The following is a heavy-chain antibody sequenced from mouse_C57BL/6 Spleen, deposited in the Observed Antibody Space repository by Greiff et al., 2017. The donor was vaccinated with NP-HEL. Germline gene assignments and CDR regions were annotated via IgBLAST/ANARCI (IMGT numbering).Heavy chain of an antibody. CDR1: GFTFSSYA. J-gene: IGHJ2*01. D-gene: IGHD1-1*01. CDR2: ISDGGSYT. Sequence: EVQRVESGGGLVKPGGSLKLSCAASGFTFSSYAMSWVRQTPEKRLEWVATISDGGSYTYYPDNVKGRFTISRDNAKNNLYLQMSHLKSEDTAMYYCARDDVTTDYFDYWGQGTTLTVSS. V-gene: IGHV5-4*01. CDR3: ARDDVTTDYFDY.